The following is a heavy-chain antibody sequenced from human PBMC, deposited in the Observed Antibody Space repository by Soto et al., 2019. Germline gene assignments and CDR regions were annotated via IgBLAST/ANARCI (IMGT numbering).Heavy chain of an antibody. V-gene: IGHV1-2*02. CDR3: AGDRPQEKRLPGY. J-gene: IGHJ4*02. CDR1: GYTFTGHY. D-gene: IGHD3-16*01. Sequence: ASVKVSCKASGYTFTGHYIHWVRQAPEQGPEWMGEIGPETGATRYAQKFQGRVTMTRDMSITTVYMELNNLSPDDTAVYYCAGDRPQEKRLPGYWGQGTLVTVSS. CDR2: IGPETGAT.